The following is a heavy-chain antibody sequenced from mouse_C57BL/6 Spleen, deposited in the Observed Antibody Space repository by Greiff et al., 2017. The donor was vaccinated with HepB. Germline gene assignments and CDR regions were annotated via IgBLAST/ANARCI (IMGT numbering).Heavy chain of an antibody. CDR1: GYAFSSSW. CDR3: AREGYGFAMDY. CDR2: IYPGDGDT. V-gene: IGHV1-82*01. Sequence: QVQLQQSGPELVKPGASVKISCKASGYAFSSSWMNWVKQRPGKGLEWIGRIYPGDGDTNYNGKLKGKAKLTADKSSSTAYMQLSSLTSEDSAVYFCAREGYGFAMDYWGQGTSVTVSS. D-gene: IGHD2-2*01. J-gene: IGHJ4*01.